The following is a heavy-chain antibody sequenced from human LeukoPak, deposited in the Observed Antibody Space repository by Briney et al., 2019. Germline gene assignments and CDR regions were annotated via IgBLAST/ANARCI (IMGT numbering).Heavy chain of an antibody. CDR2: ISGSGGST. V-gene: IGHV3-23*01. J-gene: IGHJ4*02. D-gene: IGHD5-12*01. CDR3: AKDLRAGIVATIFDY. Sequence: GGSLRLSWAASGFTFSSYAMSWVRQAPGKGLEWVSAISGSGGSTYYANSVTGRFTISRDNSKNTLYLQMNSLRAEDTAVYYCAKDLRAGIVATIFDYWGQGTLVTVSS. CDR1: GFTFSSYA.